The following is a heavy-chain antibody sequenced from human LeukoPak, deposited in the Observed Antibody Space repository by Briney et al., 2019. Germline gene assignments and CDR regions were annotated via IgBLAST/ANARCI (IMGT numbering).Heavy chain of an antibody. Sequence: GGSLRLSCAASGFTFSSYAMHWVRQAPGKGPEWVTVISYDGSNKYYADSVKGRFTISRDNAKNSLYLQMNSLRAEDTAVYYCARDVLIAADGVIRLDAFDIWGQGTVVTVSS. CDR2: ISYDGSNK. CDR3: ARDVLIAADGVIRLDAFDI. D-gene: IGHD6-13*01. CDR1: GFTFSSYA. V-gene: IGHV3-30-3*01. J-gene: IGHJ3*02.